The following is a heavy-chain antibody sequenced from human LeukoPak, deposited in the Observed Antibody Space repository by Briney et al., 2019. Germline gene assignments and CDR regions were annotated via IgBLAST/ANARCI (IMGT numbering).Heavy chain of an antibody. CDR3: ARHTTVVPPHYFDY. V-gene: IGHV4-59*08. D-gene: IGHD4-23*01. CDR2: IYYSGST. CDR1: GGSVSSYY. J-gene: IGHJ4*02. Sequence: SETLSLTCTVSGGSVSSYYWSWIRQPPGKGLEWIGYIYYSGSTNYNPSLKSRVTMSLDTSKNQISLKLSSVTAADTAVYYCARHTTVVPPHYFDYWGQGTLVTVSS.